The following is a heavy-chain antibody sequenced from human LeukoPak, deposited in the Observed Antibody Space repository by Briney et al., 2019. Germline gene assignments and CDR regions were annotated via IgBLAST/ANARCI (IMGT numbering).Heavy chain of an antibody. D-gene: IGHD6-13*01. CDR1: GFTFSSYG. Sequence: GGSLRLSCAASGFTFSSYGMHWVRQAPGKGLEWVAVIWYDGSNKYYVDSVKGRFTISRDNSKNTLYLQMNSLRAEDTAVYYCARDGIATDYYFDYWGQGTLVTVSS. V-gene: IGHV3-33*01. CDR3: ARDGIATDYYFDY. CDR2: IWYDGSNK. J-gene: IGHJ4*02.